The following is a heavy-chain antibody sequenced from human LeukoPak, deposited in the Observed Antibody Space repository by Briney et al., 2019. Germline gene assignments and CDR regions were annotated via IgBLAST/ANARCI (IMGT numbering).Heavy chain of an antibody. Sequence: ASVKVSCKASGGTFSSYAISWVRQAPGQGLEWMGGIIPIFGTANYAQKFQGRVTITADESTSTAYMELSSLRSENTAVYYCAGTLGYCSSTSCYDAFDIWGQGTMVTVS. CDR1: GGTFSSYA. V-gene: IGHV1-69*13. CDR2: IIPIFGTA. J-gene: IGHJ3*02. CDR3: AGTLGYCSSTSCYDAFDI. D-gene: IGHD2-2*01.